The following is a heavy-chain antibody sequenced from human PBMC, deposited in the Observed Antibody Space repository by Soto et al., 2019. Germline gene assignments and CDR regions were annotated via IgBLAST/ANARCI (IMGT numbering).Heavy chain of an antibody. V-gene: IGHV1-18*01. J-gene: IGHJ4*02. D-gene: IGHD3-22*01. Sequence: QVKLVQSGTEVKKPGASIKVSCKASGYSFATSGMTWVRQAPGQGLEWMGWISVYNGNTNYDQKLQDRVTMTTDTSTNTAFLEVRYLRSDDTAVYYCARAGQYYDASGYADWGQGTLVTVS. CDR1: GYSFATSG. CDR2: ISVYNGNT. CDR3: ARAGQYYDASGYAD.